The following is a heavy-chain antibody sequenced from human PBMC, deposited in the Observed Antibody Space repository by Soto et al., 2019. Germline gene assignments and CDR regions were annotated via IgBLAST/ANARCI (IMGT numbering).Heavy chain of an antibody. CDR2: ISGSGENT. CDR3: ARDDGYSSSWSPDYYGMDV. D-gene: IGHD6-13*01. CDR1: GFTFSIYA. J-gene: IGHJ6*02. V-gene: IGHV3-23*01. Sequence: GGSLRLSCAASGFTFSIYAMSWVRQAPGKGLEWVPAISGSGENTYYAASVKGRFTISRDNSKNTLYLQMNSLRAEDTAVYYCARDDGYSSSWSPDYYGMDVWGQGTTVTVSS.